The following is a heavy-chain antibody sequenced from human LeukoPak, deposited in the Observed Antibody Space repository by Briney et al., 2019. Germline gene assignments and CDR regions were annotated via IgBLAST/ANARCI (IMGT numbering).Heavy chain of an antibody. CDR2: IQSDGSNE. J-gene: IGHJ4*02. V-gene: IGHV3-30*12. CDR3: ASPYGSGSYYAY. Sequence: PGGSLRLSCAASGFTFSTYVMHWVRQAPGKGLEWVALIQSDGSNEYYADSVKGRFSISRDNAKNSLYLQMNNLRAEDSAVYYCASPYGSGSYYAYWGQGTLVTVSS. D-gene: IGHD3-10*01. CDR1: GFTFSTYV.